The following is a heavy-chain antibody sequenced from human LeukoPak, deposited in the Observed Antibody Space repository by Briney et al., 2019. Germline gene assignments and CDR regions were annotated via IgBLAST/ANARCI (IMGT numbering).Heavy chain of an antibody. CDR2: MNPNSGNT. CDR1: GGTFSSYA. J-gene: IGHJ3*02. D-gene: IGHD6-13*01. V-gene: IGHV1-8*02. Sequence: ASVKVSCKASGGTFSSYAISWVRQAPGQGLEWMGRMNPNSGNTGYAQKFQGRVTMTRNTSISTAYMELSSLRSEDTAVYYCARWLGSSSRDAFDIWGQGTMVTVSS. CDR3: ARWLGSSSRDAFDI.